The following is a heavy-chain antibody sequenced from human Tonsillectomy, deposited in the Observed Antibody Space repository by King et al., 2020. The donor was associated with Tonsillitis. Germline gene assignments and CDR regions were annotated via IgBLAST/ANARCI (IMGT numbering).Heavy chain of an antibody. J-gene: IGHJ5*02. CDR2: ILHSGST. Sequence: QLQESGPGLVKPSETLSLSCSVSGDSITTDNYLWGWIRQPPGQGLEWIGSILHSGSTYYNPSPRSRVTISVDTSKNRFSLKVRSVTAADTAVYYCARHPLWWSDRRSVWFDPWGQGTLVTVSS. D-gene: IGHD2-8*02. CDR1: GDSITTDNYL. CDR3: ARHPLWWSDRRSVWFDP. V-gene: IGHV4-39*07.